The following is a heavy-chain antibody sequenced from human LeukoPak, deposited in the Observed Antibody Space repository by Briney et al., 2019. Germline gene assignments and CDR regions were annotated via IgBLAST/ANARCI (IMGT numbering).Heavy chain of an antibody. V-gene: IGHV3-7*01. D-gene: IGHD3-3*01. CDR1: GFTFSSYW. Sequence: GGSLRLSCAASGFTFSSYWMSWVRQAPGKGLEWVANIKQDGSEKYYVDSVKGRFTISRDNAKNSLYLQMNSLRAEDTAVYYCARAVVWVRSGYYPYCFDYWGQGTLVTVSS. CDR2: IKQDGSEK. CDR3: ARAVVWVRSGYYPYCFDY. J-gene: IGHJ4*02.